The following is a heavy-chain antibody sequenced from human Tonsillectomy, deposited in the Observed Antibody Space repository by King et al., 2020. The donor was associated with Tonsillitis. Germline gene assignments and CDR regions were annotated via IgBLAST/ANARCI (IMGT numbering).Heavy chain of an antibody. CDR3: ARGGIYYYYSMDV. Sequence: QLQESGPGLVKPSETLSLTCAVSGYSINSGYYWGWIRQPPGKGLEWIGNIYHSGSTYYNPSLKSRVTISVDTSRNQFSLKLSSVTAADTAVYYCARGGIYYYYSMDVWGQGTTVTVSS. V-gene: IGHV4-38-2*01. CDR2: IYHSGST. D-gene: IGHD3-16*01. CDR1: GYSINSGYY. J-gene: IGHJ6*02.